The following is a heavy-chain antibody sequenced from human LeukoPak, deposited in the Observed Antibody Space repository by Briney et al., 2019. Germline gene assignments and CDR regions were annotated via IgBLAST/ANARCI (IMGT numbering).Heavy chain of an antibody. J-gene: IGHJ6*02. Sequence: PSETLSLTCAVYGGSFSGYYWSWIRQPPGKGLEWIGEINHSGSTNYNPSLKSRVTISVDTSKNQFSLKLSSVTAADTAVYYCAREVVAAPSPRAYYYYYYGMDVWGQGTTVTVSS. CDR3: AREVVAAPSPRAYYYYYYGMDV. D-gene: IGHD2-15*01. V-gene: IGHV4-34*01. CDR1: GGSFSGYY. CDR2: INHSGST.